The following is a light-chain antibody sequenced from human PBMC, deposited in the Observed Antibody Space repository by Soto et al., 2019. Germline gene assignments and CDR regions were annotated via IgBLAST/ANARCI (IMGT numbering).Light chain of an antibody. J-gene: IGLJ1*01. V-gene: IGLV2-23*01. CDR2: EGS. Sequence: QSVLTQPASVSGSPGQSITISCTGTSSDVGSYNLVSWYQQHPGKAPKLMIYEGSKRPSGVSNRFSGSKSGNTASLTISGLQAEDEADYYGCAYAGTGTFVLGTGLKV. CDR3: CAYAGTGTFV. CDR1: SSDVGSYNL.